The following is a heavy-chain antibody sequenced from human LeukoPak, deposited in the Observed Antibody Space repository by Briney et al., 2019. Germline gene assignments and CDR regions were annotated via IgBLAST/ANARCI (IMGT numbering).Heavy chain of an antibody. CDR1: GFTFNNAG. CDR2: MKSNAGGGTT. V-gene: IGHV3-15*01. D-gene: IGHD4-17*01. CDR3: ISSRRTVQNKYPDY. J-gene: IGHJ4*02. Sequence: GRFLRLSCAASGFTFNNAGMTWVREAAGKRQREASRMKSNAGGGTTDYAATVRGRFTISSDDSKKTLYLQMNSLETEDTAVYYCISSRRTVQNKYPDYWGQGILVTVSS.